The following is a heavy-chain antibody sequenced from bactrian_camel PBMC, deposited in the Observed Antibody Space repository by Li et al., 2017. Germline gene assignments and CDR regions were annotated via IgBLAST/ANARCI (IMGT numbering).Heavy chain of an antibody. V-gene: IGHV3S55*01. CDR3: GLDRSLYGACDDVSVYRGPEGRAGDFAY. J-gene: IGHJ6*01. CDR2: FGSDGTT. D-gene: IGHD2*01. Sequence: HVQLVESGGGSVQAGGSLRPSCAASGATDGVTCTGWFRQAPGKEREGVAPFGSDGTTDYADFVKGRFIISRDNAKNSLYLEMTSLEPRDTAVYYCGLDRSLYGACDDVSVYRGPEGRAGDFAYWGQ. CDR1: GATDGVTC.